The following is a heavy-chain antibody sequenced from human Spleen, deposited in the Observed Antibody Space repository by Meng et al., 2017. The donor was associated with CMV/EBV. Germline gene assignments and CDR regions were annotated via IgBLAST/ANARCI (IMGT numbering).Heavy chain of an antibody. CDR2: IHPGDSEI. D-gene: IGHD1-26*01. J-gene: IGHJ4*02. Sequence: KISCNVSGYTFTDYHLHWVQQAPGKGLEWMGVIHPGDSEITYSPSFEGQVTFSADKSISTVYLHWTSLRASDTAMYYCASGAGDYWGQGTLVTVSS. CDR1: GYTFTDYH. CDR3: ASGAGDY. V-gene: IGHV5-51*07.